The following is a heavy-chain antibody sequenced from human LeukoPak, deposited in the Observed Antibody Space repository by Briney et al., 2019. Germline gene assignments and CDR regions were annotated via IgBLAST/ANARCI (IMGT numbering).Heavy chain of an antibody. V-gene: IGHV1-18*01. Sequence: GASVKVSCKASGYTFTSYGISLVRQAPGQGLEWMGWISAYNGNTNYAQKLQGRVTMTTDTSTSTAYMELRSLRSDDTAVYYCARSGFSSSSSVTYYSYYMDVWGKGTTVTVSS. CDR3: ARSGFSSSSSVTYYSYYMDV. CDR2: ISAYNGNT. D-gene: IGHD6-6*01. CDR1: GYTFTSYG. J-gene: IGHJ6*03.